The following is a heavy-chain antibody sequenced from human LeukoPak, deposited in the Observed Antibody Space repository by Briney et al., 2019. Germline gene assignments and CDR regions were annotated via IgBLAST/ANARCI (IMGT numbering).Heavy chain of an antibody. V-gene: IGHV3-23*01. Sequence: PGASLRLSCAASGFTFSGYAMSWVRQAPGRGLEWVSVIRGSGGSTYYADSVKGRLTISRDNSKNTLYLQMNSLRAEDTAVYYCAKDGNYYDSSGYSDWGQGTLVTVSS. CDR1: GFTFSGYA. CDR3: AKDGNYYDSSGYSD. J-gene: IGHJ4*02. CDR2: IRGSGGST. D-gene: IGHD3-22*01.